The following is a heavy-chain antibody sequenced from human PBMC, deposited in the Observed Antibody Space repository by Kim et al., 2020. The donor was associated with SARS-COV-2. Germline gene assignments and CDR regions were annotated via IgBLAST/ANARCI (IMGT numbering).Heavy chain of an antibody. V-gene: IGHV3-23*01. D-gene: IGHD6-19*01. Sequence: GGSLRLSCAASGFTFSSYAMSWVRQAPGKGLEWVSAISGSGGSTYYADSVKGRFTISRDNSKNTLYLQMNSLRAEDTAVYYCAKASKRNSSGWPDYWGQGTLVTVSS. CDR3: AKASKRNSSGWPDY. J-gene: IGHJ4*02. CDR2: ISGSGGST. CDR1: GFTFSSYA.